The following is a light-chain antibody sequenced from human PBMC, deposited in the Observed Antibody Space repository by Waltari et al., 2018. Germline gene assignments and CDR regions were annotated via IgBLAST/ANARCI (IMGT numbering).Light chain of an antibody. V-gene: IGLV1-51*02. J-gene: IGLJ2*01. Sequence: QSVLTQPPSVSAAPGQQVTISCSGSTSNIGNHYVPWYQQFPGAAPKVLIYGNDKRATGIPDRFSGSKSGTSATLDITGLQTGDEADYYCGTWDNTLSAVFGGGTKVTVL. CDR1: TSNIGNHY. CDR2: GND. CDR3: GTWDNTLSAV.